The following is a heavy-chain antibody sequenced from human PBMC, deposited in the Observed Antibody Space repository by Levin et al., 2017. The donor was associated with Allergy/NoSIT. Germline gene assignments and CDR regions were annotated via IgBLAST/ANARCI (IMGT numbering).Heavy chain of an antibody. CDR3: ARDPRQRWGFTVPTGFDP. D-gene: IGHD4-17*01. CDR2: MNPNSGNT. V-gene: IGHV1-8*01. Sequence: ASVKVSCKASGYTFTSYDINWVRQATGQGLEWMGWMNPNSGNTGYAQKFQGRVTMTRNTSISTAYMELSSLRSEDTAVYYCARDPRQRWGFTVPTGFDPWGQGTLVTVSS. J-gene: IGHJ5*02. CDR1: GYTFTSYD.